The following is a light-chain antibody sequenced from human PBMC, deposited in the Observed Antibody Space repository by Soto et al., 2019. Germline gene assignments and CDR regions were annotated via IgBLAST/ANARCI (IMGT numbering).Light chain of an antibody. Sequence: EIVMTQSPATLSVSPGERATLSCRASQNIYSNVAWYQQRPGQAPRLLIYRASTRATGIPARFSGSGSGTEFTLTISRLQSEDFTVYSCLQYHNLWAFGQGTKVDIK. CDR3: LQYHNLWA. CDR2: RAS. V-gene: IGKV3-15*01. CDR1: QNIYSN. J-gene: IGKJ1*01.